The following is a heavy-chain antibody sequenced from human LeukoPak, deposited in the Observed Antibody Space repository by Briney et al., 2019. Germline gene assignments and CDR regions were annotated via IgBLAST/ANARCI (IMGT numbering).Heavy chain of an antibody. CDR2: ISGSGGST. J-gene: IGHJ4*02. CDR3: AKDFLKRYSGYDYDYHYFDY. CDR1: GFTFITSG. Sequence: KSGGSLRLSCAASGFTFITSGMHWVRQAPGKGLEWVSAISGSGGSTYYADSVKGRFTISRDNSKNTLYLQMNSLRAEDTAVYYCAKDFLKRYSGYDYDYHYFDYWGQGTLVTVSS. V-gene: IGHV3-23*01. D-gene: IGHD5-12*01.